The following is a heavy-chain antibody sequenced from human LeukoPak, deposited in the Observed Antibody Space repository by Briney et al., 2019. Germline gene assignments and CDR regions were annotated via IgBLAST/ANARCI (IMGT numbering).Heavy chain of an antibody. V-gene: IGHV3-48*03. CDR1: EFTFSSYE. D-gene: IGHD1-26*01. CDR3: ARDSGSYRGFDY. J-gene: IGHJ4*02. Sequence: PGGSLRLSCAASEFTFSSYEMNWVRQAPGKGLEWISFISSRGGSIYYADSVKGRFTISRDNAKNSLYLQMNSLRAEDTAVYYCARDSGSYRGFDYWGQGTLVTVPS. CDR2: ISSRGGSI.